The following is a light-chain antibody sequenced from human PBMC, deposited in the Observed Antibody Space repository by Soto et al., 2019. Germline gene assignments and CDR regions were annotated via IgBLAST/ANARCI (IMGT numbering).Light chain of an antibody. CDR2: KAS. Sequence: DLPMSPSPSTLSASVGDRVSINCRSSQSISAWLAWYQQKPGKAPRLLIYKASTLEIGVPSRFSGSGSGTDFTLTISSLQPEDFATYYCQQTYSTPSITFGQGTRLEIK. J-gene: IGKJ5*01. V-gene: IGKV1-5*03. CDR3: QQTYSTPSIT. CDR1: QSISAW.